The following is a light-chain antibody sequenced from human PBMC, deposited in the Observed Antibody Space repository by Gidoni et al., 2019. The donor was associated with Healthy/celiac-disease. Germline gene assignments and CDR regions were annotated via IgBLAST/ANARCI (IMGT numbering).Light chain of an antibody. CDR1: QSVLYSSNNKNY. V-gene: IGKV4-1*01. Sequence: DIVMTQSPDSLAVSLGERATINCKSSQSVLYSSNNKNYLAGYQQKPGQPPKLLIYWASTRESGVPDRFSGSGSGTDFTLTISSLQAEDGAVYYCQQYYSTPYTFGQGTKLEIK. J-gene: IGKJ2*01. CDR3: QQYYSTPYT. CDR2: WAS.